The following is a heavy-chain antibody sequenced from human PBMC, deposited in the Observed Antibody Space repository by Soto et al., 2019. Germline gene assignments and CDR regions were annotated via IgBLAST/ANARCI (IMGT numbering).Heavy chain of an antibody. CDR1: GYSFTSYW. CDR3: ARDEAAAGTINGFDY. Sequence: GESLKISCKGSGYSFTSYWIGWVRQMPGKGLEWMGIIYPGDSDTRYSPSFQGQVTISADKSISTAYLQWSSLKASDTAMYYCARDEAAAGTINGFDYWGQGTLVTVSS. J-gene: IGHJ4*02. CDR2: IYPGDSDT. D-gene: IGHD6-13*01. V-gene: IGHV5-51*01.